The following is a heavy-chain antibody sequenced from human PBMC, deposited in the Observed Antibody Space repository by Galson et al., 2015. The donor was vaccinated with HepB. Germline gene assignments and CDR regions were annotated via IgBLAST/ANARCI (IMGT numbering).Heavy chain of an antibody. CDR3: VKEGHDSSGPYYFDY. J-gene: IGHJ4*02. CDR2: IGGSGDNT. V-gene: IGHV3-64D*06. D-gene: IGHD3-22*01. CDR1: GFAFHSYD. Sequence: SLRLSCAASGFAFHSYDLHWVRQAPGKGLEYVSFIGGSGDNTYYADSVKGRYIISRDNSKNTVYLQMSSLRTEDTAVYYCVKEGHDSSGPYYFDYWGQGTLVTVSS.